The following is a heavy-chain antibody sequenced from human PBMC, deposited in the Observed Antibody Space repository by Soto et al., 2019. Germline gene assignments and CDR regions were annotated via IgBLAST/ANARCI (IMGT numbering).Heavy chain of an antibody. Sequence: GGSLRLSCAASGFTFTNYGMHWVRQAPGKGLEWVAVIWYDGSNRFYADSVKGRFTISKDNSQNMLYLQMHSLRPEDTAVYYCTGDPYGGRRYSFESWGQGTLLTVSS. CDR3: TGDPYGGRRYSFES. CDR1: GFTFTNYG. J-gene: IGHJ4*02. D-gene: IGHD1-26*01. CDR2: IWYDGSNR. V-gene: IGHV3-33*01.